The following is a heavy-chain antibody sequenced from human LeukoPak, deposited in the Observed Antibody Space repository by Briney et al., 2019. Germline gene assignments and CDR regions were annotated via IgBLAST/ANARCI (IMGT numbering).Heavy chain of an antibody. CDR3: ARRLQGYSSSWGDAFDI. D-gene: IGHD6-13*01. CDR2: IYPGDFDT. Sequence: AGGSLRLSCTGSGYTFTSYWIGWVRQIPGKGLEWMGIIYPGDFDTKYSPSFQGQVTISADKSISTAYLQLSSLKASDTAMYYCARRLQGYSSSWGDAFDIWGQGTMVTVSS. J-gene: IGHJ3*02. V-gene: IGHV5-51*01. CDR1: GYTFTSYW.